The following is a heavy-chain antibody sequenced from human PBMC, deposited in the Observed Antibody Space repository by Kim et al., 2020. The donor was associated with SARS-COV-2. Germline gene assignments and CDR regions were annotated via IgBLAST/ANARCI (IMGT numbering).Heavy chain of an antibody. CDR3: ARVVLGPQRKTYFDY. J-gene: IGHJ4*02. CDR2: ISAYNGNT. Sequence: ASVKVSCKASGYTFTSYGISWVRQAPGQGLEWMGWISAYNGNTNYAQKLQGRVTMTTDTSTSTAYMELRSLRSDDTAVYYCARVVLGPQRKTYFDYWGQGTLVTVSS. CDR1: GYTFTSYG. V-gene: IGHV1-18*01.